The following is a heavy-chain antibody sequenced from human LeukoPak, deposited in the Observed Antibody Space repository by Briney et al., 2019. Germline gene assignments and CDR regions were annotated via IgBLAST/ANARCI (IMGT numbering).Heavy chain of an antibody. D-gene: IGHD1-26*01. CDR1: GFTFSSYA. CDR2: ISASGGST. J-gene: IGHJ5*02. Sequence: PGGSLRLSCAASGFTFSSYAMSWVRQAAGKGLEWVSAISASGGSTYYADSVKGRFTISRDNSKNTLYLQMTSLRAEDTAVYYCAKGVGATGFDPWGQGTLVTVSS. V-gene: IGHV3-23*01. CDR3: AKGVGATGFDP.